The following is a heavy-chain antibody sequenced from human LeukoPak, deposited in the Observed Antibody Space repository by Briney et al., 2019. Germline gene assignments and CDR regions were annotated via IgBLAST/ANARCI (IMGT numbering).Heavy chain of an antibody. J-gene: IGHJ4*02. D-gene: IGHD2-2*01. CDR3: ARDGTSTDDY. Sequence: ASVRVSCKTSGYTFSNFGINCVRQAPGQGLEWMAWISGNNDNPNYGQKFQGRFTVATDSSTSTAYMELRNLRSDDTAVYYCARDGTSTDDYWGQGTLVTVSS. CDR1: GYTFSNFG. CDR2: ISGNNDNP. V-gene: IGHV1-18*01.